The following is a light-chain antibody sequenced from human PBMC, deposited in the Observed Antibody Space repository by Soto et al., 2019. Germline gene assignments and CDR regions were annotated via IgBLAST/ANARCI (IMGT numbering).Light chain of an antibody. Sequence: EIVLTQSPGILSLSPGERATLSCRASQSVSRSYLAWYQQKPGQAPRLLIYGASSRATGIPDRFSGSGSGTDFTLTISKLEPEDFAVYYCQQYDNSPLFGPGTKVEIK. CDR2: GAS. V-gene: IGKV3-20*01. J-gene: IGKJ3*01. CDR3: QQYDNSPL. CDR1: QSVSRSY.